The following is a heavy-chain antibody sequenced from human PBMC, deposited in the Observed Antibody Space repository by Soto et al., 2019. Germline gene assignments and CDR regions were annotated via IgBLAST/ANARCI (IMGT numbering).Heavy chain of an antibody. J-gene: IGHJ4*02. V-gene: IGHV1-69*06. D-gene: IGHD3-16*01. Sequence: QVQLVQSGAEVKKPGSSVKVSCQTSGGTFTTSTISWVRQAPGQGLEWMGGIIPVFGTPSYAQKFQGRVTMIADKSSSTAYMERLNLRSEDTAMYYCARPADYVSGFSQWGQGTLVTVSS. CDR2: IIPVFGTP. CDR1: GGTFTTST. CDR3: ARPADYVSGFSQ.